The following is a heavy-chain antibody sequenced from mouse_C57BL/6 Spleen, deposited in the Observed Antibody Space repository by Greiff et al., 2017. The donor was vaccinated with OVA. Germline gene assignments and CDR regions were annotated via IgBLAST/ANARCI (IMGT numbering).Heavy chain of an antibody. CDR1: GYTFTEYT. CDR3: ARHEDKRIDYGSLEFAY. CDR2: FYPGSGSI. Sequence: QVQLQQSGAELVKPGASVKLSCKASGYTFTEYTIHWVKQRSGQGLEWIGWFYPGSGSIKYNEKFKDKATLTADKSSSTVYMELSRLTSEDSAVYFCARHEDKRIDYGSLEFAYWGQGTLVTVSA. D-gene: IGHD1-1*01. V-gene: IGHV1-62-2*01. J-gene: IGHJ3*01.